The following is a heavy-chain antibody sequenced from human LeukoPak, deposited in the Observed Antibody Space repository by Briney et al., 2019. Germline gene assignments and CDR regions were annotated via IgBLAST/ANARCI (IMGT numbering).Heavy chain of an antibody. CDR3: ARNPVISSWYGWFDP. D-gene: IGHD6-13*01. Sequence: GASVKVSCKASGYTFTSYYMHWVRQAPGQRLEWMGIINPSGGSTSYAQKFQGRVTITRNTSISTAYMELSSLRSEDTAVYYCARNPVISSWYGWFDPWGQGTLVTVSS. V-gene: IGHV1-46*01. CDR2: INPSGGST. J-gene: IGHJ5*02. CDR1: GYTFTSYY.